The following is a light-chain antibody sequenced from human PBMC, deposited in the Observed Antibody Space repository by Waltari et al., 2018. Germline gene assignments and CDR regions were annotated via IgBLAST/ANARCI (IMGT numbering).Light chain of an antibody. CDR3: QQSYSTPYT. CDR2: DAS. CDR1: ESLGSE. V-gene: IGKV1-5*01. Sequence: DIQMTQSPSTLSASIGGRVTINCRASESLGSELAWYQQRPGKAPNILIYDASSLQPGVPSRFSGSGSGTEFTLTINNLQPDDFVTYFCQQSYSTPYTFGQGTKLEIK. J-gene: IGKJ2*01.